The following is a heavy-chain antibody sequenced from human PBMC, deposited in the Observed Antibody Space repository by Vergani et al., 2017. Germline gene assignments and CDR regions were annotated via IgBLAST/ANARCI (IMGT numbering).Heavy chain of an antibody. Sequence: EVQLLESGGGLVQPGGSLRLSCAASGLTFSTYAMNWVRQAPGKGLEWVSAISGSGGRTYYADSVKGRFTISRDNSKNTLYLQRNSLRAEDTAVYYCAKDHITMPFWYFDFWGQGTLVTVSS. CDR1: GLTFSTYA. D-gene: IGHD3-10*01. CDR3: AKDHITMPFWYFDF. CDR2: ISGSGGRT. J-gene: IGHJ4*02. V-gene: IGHV3-23*01.